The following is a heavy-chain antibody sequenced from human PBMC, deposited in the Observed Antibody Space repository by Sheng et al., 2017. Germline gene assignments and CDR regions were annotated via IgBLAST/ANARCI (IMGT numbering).Heavy chain of an antibody. D-gene: IGHD2-2*02. Sequence: EVQLLESGGGLVQPGGSLRLSCAASGFTFTTXVMTWVRLAPGKGLDWVSSIDPGVTGTYYADSVRGRFTISRDNFKNTLSLEMNSLKVEDTAIYYCAKPLLYTSSRHGYDYWG. CDR2: IDPGVTGT. CDR3: AKPLLYTSSRHGYDY. J-gene: IGHJ4*01. CDR1: GFTFTTXV. V-gene: IGHV3-23*01.